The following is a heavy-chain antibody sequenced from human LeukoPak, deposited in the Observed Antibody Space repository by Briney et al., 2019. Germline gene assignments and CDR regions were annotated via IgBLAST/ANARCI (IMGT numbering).Heavy chain of an antibody. J-gene: IGHJ6*03. CDR1: GCTFTSYG. CDR3: ARDWTGTTASFFYYFMDV. CDR2: ISAYNGNT. Sequence: ASVMVSCKASGCTFTSYGISGVRRAPGQGLEWMGWISAYNGNTNYAQKLQGRVTMTTDTSTSTAYMELRSLRSDDTAVYYCARDWTGTTASFFYYFMDVWGKGTTVTVSS. V-gene: IGHV1-18*01. D-gene: IGHD1-1*01.